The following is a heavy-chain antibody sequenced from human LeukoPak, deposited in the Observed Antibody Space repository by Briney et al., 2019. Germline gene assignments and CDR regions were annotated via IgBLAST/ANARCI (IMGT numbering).Heavy chain of an antibody. J-gene: IGHJ6*03. V-gene: IGHV3-48*01. Sequence: GGSLRLSCAASGFTFSSYSMNWVRQAPGKGLEWVSYISSSSSTIYYADSVKGRFTISRDNAKNSLYLQMNSLRAEDTAVYYCARGEYCSGGSCYFYYYYYYMDVWGKGTTVTVSS. D-gene: IGHD2-15*01. CDR1: GFTFSSYS. CDR2: ISSSSSTI. CDR3: ARGEYCSGGSCYFYYYYYYMDV.